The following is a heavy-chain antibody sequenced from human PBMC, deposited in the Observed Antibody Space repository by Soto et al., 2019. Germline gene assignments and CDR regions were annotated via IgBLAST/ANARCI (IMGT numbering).Heavy chain of an antibody. CDR2: IYYSGST. D-gene: IGHD6-6*01. CDR3: ARRWSRSSDY. CDR1: GGSISSYY. J-gene: IGHJ4*02. Sequence: PSETLSLTCTVSGGSISSYYWSWIRHPPGKGLEWIGYIYYSGSTNYNPSLKSRVTISVDTSKNQFSLKLSSVTAADTAVYYCARRWSRSSDYWGQGTLVTVYS. V-gene: IGHV4-59*08.